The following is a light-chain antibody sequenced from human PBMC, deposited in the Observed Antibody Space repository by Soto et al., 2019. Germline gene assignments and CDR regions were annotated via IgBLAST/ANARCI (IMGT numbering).Light chain of an antibody. CDR1: QGISNY. CDR3: QKYNSAPPYT. Sequence: DIQMTQSPSSLSASVGDRVTITCRASQGISNYLAWYQQKPGKVPKLLIYAASTLQSGGPSRFSGSGSGTDFTLTISSLQPEDVVTYYCQKYNSAPPYTFGQGTKLEIK. J-gene: IGKJ2*01. V-gene: IGKV1-27*01. CDR2: AAS.